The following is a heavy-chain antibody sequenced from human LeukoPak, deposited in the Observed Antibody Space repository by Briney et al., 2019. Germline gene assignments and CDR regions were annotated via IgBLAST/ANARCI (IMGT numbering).Heavy chain of an antibody. CDR3: AREGYCSGGSCYDAFDI. D-gene: IGHD2-15*01. J-gene: IGHJ3*02. CDR1: GGSLSSDLYY. V-gene: IGHV4-30-2*01. CDR2: INHSGST. Sequence: SQTLSLTCTVSGGSLSSDLYYWNWIRQPPGKGLEWIGEINHSGSTNYNPSLKSRVTISVDTSKNQFSLKLSSVTAADTAVYYCAREGYCSGGSCYDAFDIWGQGTMVTVSS.